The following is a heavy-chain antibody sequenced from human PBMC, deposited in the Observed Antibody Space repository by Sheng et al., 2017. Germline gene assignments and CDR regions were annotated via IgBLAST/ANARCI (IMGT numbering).Heavy chain of an antibody. CDR1: GGTFSSYT. Sequence: QVQLVQSGAEVKKPGSSVKVSCKASGGTFSSYTISWVRQAPGQGLEWMGRIIPILGIANYAQKFQGRVTITADKSTSTAYMELSSLRSEDTAVYYCAARDGWYRDDAFDIWGQGTMVTVSS. CDR3: AARDGWYRDDAFDI. J-gene: IGHJ3*02. CDR2: IIPILGIA. D-gene: IGHD6-19*01. V-gene: IGHV1-69*02.